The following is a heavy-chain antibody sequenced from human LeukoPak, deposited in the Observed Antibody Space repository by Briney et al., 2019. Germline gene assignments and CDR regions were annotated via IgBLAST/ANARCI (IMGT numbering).Heavy chain of an antibody. CDR3: AKLTVLTGTTLPFDY. CDR1: GFTFSSYG. J-gene: IGHJ4*02. D-gene: IGHD1-7*01. CDR2: IRYDGSNK. V-gene: IGHV3-30*02. Sequence: GGSLGLSCAASGFTFSSYGMHWVRQAPGKGLEWVAFIRYDGSNKYYADSVKGRFTISRDNSKNTLYLQMNSLRAEDTAVYYCAKLTVLTGTTLPFDYWGQGTLVTVSS.